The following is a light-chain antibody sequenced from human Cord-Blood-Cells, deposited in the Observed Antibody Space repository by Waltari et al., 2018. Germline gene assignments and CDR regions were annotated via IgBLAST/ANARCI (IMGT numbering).Light chain of an antibody. CDR3: QQRSNWPPLT. Sequence: EIVLTQSPATLSLSPGERATLSSRASQSVSSYLAWYQQKPGPAPRLLIHDASNRATGIPARFSGSGSGTDFTLTISSLEPEDFAVYYCQQRSNWPPLTFGGGTKVEIK. V-gene: IGKV3-11*01. CDR1: QSVSSY. CDR2: DAS. J-gene: IGKJ4*01.